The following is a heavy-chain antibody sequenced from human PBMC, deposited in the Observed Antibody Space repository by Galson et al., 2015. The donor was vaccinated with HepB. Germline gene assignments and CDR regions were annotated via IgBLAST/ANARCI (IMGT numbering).Heavy chain of an antibody. V-gene: IGHV7-4-1*02. CDR1: GYRFTTYA. CDR2: INTNTGDP. CDR3: ARQIRYYFDS. Sequence: SVKVSCKASGYRFTTYAMNWVRQAPGQGLEWMGWINTNTGDPTYAQGFTGRFVFSLDTSVSTAYLEINSLKAEDTAVYYCARQIRYYFDSWGQGTLVTVSS. J-gene: IGHJ4*02.